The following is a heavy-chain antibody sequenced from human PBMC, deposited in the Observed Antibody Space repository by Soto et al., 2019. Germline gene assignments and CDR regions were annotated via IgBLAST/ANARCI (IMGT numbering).Heavy chain of an antibody. CDR3: AKGNLPGAYYYYGMDV. V-gene: IGHV3-23*01. Sequence: GSLSLSVAASGFTFSSYAMSWVRQAPGKGLEWVSAISGSGGSTYYADSVKGRFTISRDNSKNTLYLQMNSLRAEDTAVYYCAKGNLPGAYYYYGMDVRGQGTTVTVSS. CDR1: GFTFSSYA. J-gene: IGHJ6*02. D-gene: IGHD7-27*01. CDR2: ISGSGGST.